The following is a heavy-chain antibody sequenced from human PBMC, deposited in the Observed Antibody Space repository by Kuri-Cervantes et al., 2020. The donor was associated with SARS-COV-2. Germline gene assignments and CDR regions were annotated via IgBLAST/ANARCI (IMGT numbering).Heavy chain of an antibody. D-gene: IGHD6-6*01. V-gene: IGHV3-21*01. CDR1: GFTFSSYS. J-gene: IGHJ6*03. Sequence: GESLKISCAASGFTFSSYSMNWVRQAPGKGLEWVSFISSSSNYIYYADSLKGRFTISRDNAKNSLYLQMNSPRAEETAVYYCARDGSRYGTSSFNYYYYMDVWGKGTTVTVSS. CDR2: ISSSSNYI. CDR3: ARDGSRYGTSSFNYYYYMDV.